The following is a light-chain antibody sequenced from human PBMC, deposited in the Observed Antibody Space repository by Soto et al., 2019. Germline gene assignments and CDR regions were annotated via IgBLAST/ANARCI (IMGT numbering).Light chain of an antibody. V-gene: IGKV1-27*01. CDR1: ENINTY. Sequence: EIELTQSPATLSSALGDTVTITCRASENINTYLAWYQQKPGKVPKLLIYGAFNSDTGVPARFSASGSGTHFTLSISSLQPEDVAVYYCLRYDNPPCSFGHGTKVEIK. J-gene: IGKJ1*01. CDR2: GAF. CDR3: LRYDNPPCS.